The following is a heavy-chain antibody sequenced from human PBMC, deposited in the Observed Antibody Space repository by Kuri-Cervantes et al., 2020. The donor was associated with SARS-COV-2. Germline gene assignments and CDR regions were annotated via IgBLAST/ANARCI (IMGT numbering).Heavy chain of an antibody. V-gene: IGHV3-30*01. CDR3: ARDSGRTSCLDY. CDR1: GSTFSSYA. J-gene: IGHJ4*02. CDR2: ISYDGSNK. Sequence: GESLQISCAASGSTFSSYAMHWVRQAPGKGLEWVAVISYDGSNKYYADSVKGRFTISRDNSKHTLYMQMNSLRAEDTAVYYGARDSGRTSCLDYWGQGTLVTVSS. D-gene: IGHD2-2*01.